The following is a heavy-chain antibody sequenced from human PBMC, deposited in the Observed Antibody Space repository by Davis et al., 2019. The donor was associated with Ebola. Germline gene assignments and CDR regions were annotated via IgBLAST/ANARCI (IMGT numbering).Heavy chain of an antibody. J-gene: IGHJ4*02. CDR1: GFTFSGSA. Sequence: GESLKISCAASGFTFSGSAMHWVRQASGKGLEWVGRIRSKVNSYATAYAASVKGRFTISRDDSKNTAYLQMNSLKTEDTAVYYCHAGFDYWGQGTLVTVSS. V-gene: IGHV3-73*01. CDR3: HAGFDY. CDR2: IRSKVNSYAT. D-gene: IGHD1-14*01.